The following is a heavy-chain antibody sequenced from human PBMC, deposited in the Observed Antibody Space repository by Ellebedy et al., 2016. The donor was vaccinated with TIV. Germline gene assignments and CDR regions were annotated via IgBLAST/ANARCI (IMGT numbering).Heavy chain of an antibody. Sequence: GESLKISXAASGFTFITYGMRWVRQAPGKGLESVAVISYDGNNKYHADSVKGRFTISRDNSKNTLYLQMNSLRAEDTAVYYCARDRTAQVTYYMDLWGKGTTVTVSS. V-gene: IGHV3-30-3*01. D-gene: IGHD2-21*02. J-gene: IGHJ6*03. CDR3: ARDRTAQVTYYMDL. CDR1: GFTFITYG. CDR2: ISYDGNNK.